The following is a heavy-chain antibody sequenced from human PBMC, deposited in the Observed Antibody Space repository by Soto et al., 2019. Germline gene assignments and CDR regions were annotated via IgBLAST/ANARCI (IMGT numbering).Heavy chain of an antibody. CDR1: GYTFTSYG. J-gene: IGHJ4*02. CDR2: ISANNGNT. Sequence: QVQLVQSGAEVKKPGASVKVSCKASGYTFTSYGINWVRQAPEQGLEWMGWISANNGNTHYAQKLQGRVTMTTDTSTSTAYMELRSLRSDDTAVYFCARVQSGYDFAYWGQGSLVTVSS. D-gene: IGHD5-12*01. CDR3: ARVQSGYDFAY. V-gene: IGHV1-18*01.